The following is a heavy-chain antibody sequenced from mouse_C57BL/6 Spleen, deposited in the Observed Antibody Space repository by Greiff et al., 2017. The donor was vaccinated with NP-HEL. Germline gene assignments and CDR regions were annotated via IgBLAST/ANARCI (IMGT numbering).Heavy chain of an antibody. D-gene: IGHD2-4*01. CDR1: GFTFSDYY. CDR2: INYDGSST. Sequence: EVKLVESEGGLVQPGSSMKLSCTASGFTFSDYYMAWVRQVPEKGLEWVANINYDGSSTYYLDSLKSRFIISRDNAKNILYLQMSSLKSEDTATYYCAREGDYDGGFAYWGQGTLVTVSA. CDR3: AREGDYDGGFAY. V-gene: IGHV5-16*01. J-gene: IGHJ3*01.